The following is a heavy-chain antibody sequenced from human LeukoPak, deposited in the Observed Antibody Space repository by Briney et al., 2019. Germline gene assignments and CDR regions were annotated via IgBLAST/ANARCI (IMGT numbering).Heavy chain of an antibody. Sequence: ASVKVSCKASGYTFTGYYMHWVRQAPGQGLEWMGIINPSGGSTSYAQKFQGRVTMTRDMSTSTVYMELSSLGSEVTAVYYCARDVRVAAAGTPYYYYMDVWGKGTTVTVSS. CDR2: INPSGGST. V-gene: IGHV1-46*01. J-gene: IGHJ6*03. CDR1: GYTFTGYY. D-gene: IGHD6-13*01. CDR3: ARDVRVAAAGTPYYYYMDV.